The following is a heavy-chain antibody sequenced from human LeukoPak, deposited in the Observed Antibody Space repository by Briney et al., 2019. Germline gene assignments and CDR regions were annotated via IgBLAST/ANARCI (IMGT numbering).Heavy chain of an antibody. CDR2: ISYDGNHK. CDR3: ARRTLYYSGSGNVLASPGDY. V-gene: IGHV3-30*03. J-gene: IGHJ4*02. D-gene: IGHD3-10*01. CDR1: GFTFSNYG. Sequence: GGSLRLSCVASGFTFSNYGIHWVRQAPGKGLDWVAVISYDGNHKYYADSVKGRFTISRDNAVNTLYLQMNSLRAEDTAVYYCARRTLYYSGSGNVLASPGDYWGQGTLVTVSS.